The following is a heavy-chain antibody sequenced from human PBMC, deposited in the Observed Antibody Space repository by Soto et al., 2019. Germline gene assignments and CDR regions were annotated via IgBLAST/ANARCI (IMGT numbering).Heavy chain of an antibody. D-gene: IGHD2-2*01. CDR2: ISWDGGYK. J-gene: IGHJ3*01. CDR3: TKDEGYCSSNSCKDAFDY. V-gene: IGHV3-9*01. CDR1: GFTFVDYA. Sequence: EVQLVESGGGLVQPGRSLRLSCAASGFTFVDYAMHWVRQAPGQGLEWVSGISWDGGYKGYADSVKGRFTISRDNAKKSLYLEMNSLRVEDTALYYCTKDEGYCSSNSCKDAFDYWGQGTMVTVS.